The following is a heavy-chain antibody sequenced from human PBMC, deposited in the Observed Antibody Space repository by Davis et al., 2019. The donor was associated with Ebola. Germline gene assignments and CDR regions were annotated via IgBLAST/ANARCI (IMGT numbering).Heavy chain of an antibody. CDR1: GGTFSSYA. V-gene: IGHV1-69*13. D-gene: IGHD4-11*01. CDR2: IFPIFGTA. Sequence: SVKVSCKASGGTFSSYAISWVRQAPGQGLEWMGGIFPIFGTANYAQKFQGRVTITADESTSTAYMELSSLRSEDTAVYYCARDPDGVEPMYYRNDYWGQGTLVTVSS. CDR3: ARDPDGVEPMYYRNDY. J-gene: IGHJ4*02.